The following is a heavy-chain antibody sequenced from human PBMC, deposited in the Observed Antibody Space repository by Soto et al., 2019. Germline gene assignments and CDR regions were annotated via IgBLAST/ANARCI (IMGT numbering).Heavy chain of an antibody. V-gene: IGHV3-23*01. D-gene: IGHD1-26*01. CDR2: VIRSGTDT. CDR1: GFTFSNYA. Sequence: EVRLLESGGGLVQPGGSLRLSCAASGFTFSNYAMNWVRQAPGKGLEWVSVVIRSGTDTYYADSVKGRFTISRDNSKNTLYLQMNSLRAEDTAIYYCARDYSGSYDYWGQGTLVTVSS. J-gene: IGHJ4*02. CDR3: ARDYSGSYDY.